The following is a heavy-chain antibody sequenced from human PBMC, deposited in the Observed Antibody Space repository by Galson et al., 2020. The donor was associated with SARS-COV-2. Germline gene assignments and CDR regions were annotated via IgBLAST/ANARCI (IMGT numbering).Heavy chain of an antibody. CDR2: IGTAGDT. CDR3: ARGDSTSWYYYMDV. D-gene: IGHD2-2*01. J-gene: IGHJ6*03. V-gene: IGHV3-13*01. Sequence: GESLKISCAASGFTFSSYDMHWVRQATGKGLEWVSAIGTAGDTYYPGSVKGRFTISRENAKNSLYLQMNSLRAGDTAVYYCARGDSTSWYYYMDVWGKGTTVTVSS. CDR1: GFTFSSYD.